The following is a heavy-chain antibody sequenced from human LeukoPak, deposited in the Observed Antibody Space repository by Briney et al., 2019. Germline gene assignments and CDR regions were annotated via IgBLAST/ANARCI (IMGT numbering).Heavy chain of an antibody. CDR2: IYYSGST. Sequence: PSETLSLTCTVSGGSISSGGHYWSWIRQHPGKGLEWIGYIYYSGSTYYNPSLKSRVTISVDTSKNQFSLKLSSVTAADTAVYYCAALDTAMGYFDYWGQGTLVTVSS. V-gene: IGHV4-31*03. CDR1: GGSISSGGHY. CDR3: AALDTAMGYFDY. J-gene: IGHJ4*02. D-gene: IGHD5-18*01.